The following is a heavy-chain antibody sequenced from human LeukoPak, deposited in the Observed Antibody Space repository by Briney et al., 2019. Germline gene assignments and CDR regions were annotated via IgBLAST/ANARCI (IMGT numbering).Heavy chain of an antibody. V-gene: IGHV3-23*01. D-gene: IGHD6-13*01. CDR3: ARDRVPSSSWWEDYYYGMDV. CDR1: GFTFSSYA. CDR2: ISDSGDNT. Sequence: GGSLRLSCAGSGFTFSSYAMTWVRQAPGKGLEWVSPISDSGDNTYYADSVKGRFTISRDNSKNTLYLQMNSLRAEDTAVYYCARDRVPSSSWWEDYYYGMDVWGQGTTVTVSS. J-gene: IGHJ6*02.